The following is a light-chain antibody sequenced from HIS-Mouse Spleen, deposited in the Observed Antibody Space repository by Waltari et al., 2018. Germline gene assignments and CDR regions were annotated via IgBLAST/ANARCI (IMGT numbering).Light chain of an antibody. CDR1: NIGRKS. CDR2: DDS. Sequence: SYVLTQPPSVSVAPGKTARITCGGNNIGRKSVHWYKQKPGQAPVLVVYDDSDRPSGIPGRFSGSNSGNTATLTISRVEAGDEADYYCQVWDSSSDHVVFGGGTKLTVL. J-gene: IGLJ2*01. CDR3: QVWDSSSDHVV. V-gene: IGLV3-21*03.